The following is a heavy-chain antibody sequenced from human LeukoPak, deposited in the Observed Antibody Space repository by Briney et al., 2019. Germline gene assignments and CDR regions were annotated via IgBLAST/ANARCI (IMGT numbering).Heavy chain of an antibody. CDR2: IYYSGST. V-gene: IGHV4-39*07. Sequence: SETLSLTCTVSGDSISSTNYYWGWIRQPPGKGLEWIGSIYYSGSTYYNPSLKSRVTISVDTSKNQFSLKLSSVTAADTAVYYCARDGYYYGSGTDYWGQGTLVTVSS. CDR1: GDSISSTNYY. J-gene: IGHJ4*02. CDR3: ARDGYYYGSGTDY. D-gene: IGHD3-10*01.